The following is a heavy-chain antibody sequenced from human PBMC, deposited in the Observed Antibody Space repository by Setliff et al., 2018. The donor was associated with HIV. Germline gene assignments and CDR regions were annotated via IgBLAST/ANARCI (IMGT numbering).Heavy chain of an antibody. CDR1: GAFTTSSLYS. Sequence: SETLSLTCSVSGAFTTSSLYSWGWFRQSPGKGLEWIGTLFYSGTTTYNPSLKSRITISVDTSKKEFSLNLSSLTAADTAVFYCARGGYSYGPGWFDSWAQGAVVTVSS. J-gene: IGHJ5*01. CDR2: LFYSGTT. CDR3: ARGGYSYGPGWFDS. V-gene: IGHV4-39*07. D-gene: IGHD5-18*01.